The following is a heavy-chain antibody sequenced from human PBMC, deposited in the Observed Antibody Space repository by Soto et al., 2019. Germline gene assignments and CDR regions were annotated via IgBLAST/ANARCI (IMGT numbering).Heavy chain of an antibody. CDR1: GGTFSSYA. J-gene: IGHJ6*02. V-gene: IGHV1-69*11. D-gene: IGHD2-2*01. CDR2: IIPILGTA. CDR3: ARGYCISTSCSDYYYGMDV. Sequence: QVQLVQSGAEVKKPGSSVKVSCKASGGTFSSYAISWVRQAPGQGLEWMGGIIPILGTANYTQKFQGRVTITADESTSTAYMELSSLRSEDTAVYYCARGYCISTSCSDYYYGMDVWGQGTTVTVSS.